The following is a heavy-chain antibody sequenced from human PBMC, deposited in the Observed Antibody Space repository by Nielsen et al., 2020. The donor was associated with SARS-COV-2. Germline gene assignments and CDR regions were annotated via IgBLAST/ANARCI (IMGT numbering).Heavy chain of an antibody. J-gene: IGHJ4*02. CDR1: GYTFSHYS. V-gene: IGHV1-3*01. CDR3: ASRIVAAFDF. D-gene: IGHD1-26*01. Sequence: ASVKVSCKASGYTFSHYSLHWVRQAPGQGLQWMGWINGGDGNTKYSQEFQGRLTITRDTSASTVYMALSSLRSEDTAIYYCASRIVAAFDFWGQRTLLAVSS. CDR2: INGGDGNT.